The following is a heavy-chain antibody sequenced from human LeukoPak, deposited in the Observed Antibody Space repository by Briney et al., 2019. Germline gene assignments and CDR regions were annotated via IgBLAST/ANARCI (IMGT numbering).Heavy chain of an antibody. D-gene: IGHD3-9*01. CDR2: ISYDGNDR. V-gene: IGHV3-30*03. CDR3: ARSRGADFESVSRIYYHFALDV. CDR1: GFTFGGYA. J-gene: IGHJ6*02. Sequence: PGGSLRLSCAASGFTFGGYAMHWVHQAPGRGLETLTGISYDGNDRYYEDSVTGRVTISRDNSRNTLYLQLKSLRPEDTGVYHCARSRGADFESVSRIYYHFALDVWGQGTAVVVSS.